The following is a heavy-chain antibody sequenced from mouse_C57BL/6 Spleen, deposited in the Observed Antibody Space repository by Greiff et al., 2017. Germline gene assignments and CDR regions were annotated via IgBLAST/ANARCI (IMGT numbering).Heavy chain of an antibody. J-gene: IGHJ2*01. Sequence: QVQLQQSGAELVKPGASVKISCKASGYAFSSYWMNWVKQRPGKGLEWIGQIYPGDGDPNYNGKFKGKATLTAANSSSTAYMQLIRLTSEDSAVYFCARDYYGSSLFDYWGQGTTLTFAS. D-gene: IGHD1-1*01. CDR2: IYPGDGDP. CDR3: ARDYYGSSLFDY. CDR1: GYAFSSYW. V-gene: IGHV1-80*01.